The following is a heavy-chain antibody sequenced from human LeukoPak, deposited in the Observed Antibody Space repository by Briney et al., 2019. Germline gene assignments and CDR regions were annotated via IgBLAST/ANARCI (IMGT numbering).Heavy chain of an antibody. Sequence: GGSLRLSCAASGFTVSSNYMSWVRQAPGKVLELVSVIYSGGSTYYADSVKGRFTISRDNSKNTLYLQMNSLRAEDTAVYYCARGNVWGRYRYEDYWGQGPLVTVSS. D-gene: IGHD3-16*02. J-gene: IGHJ4*02. CDR1: GFTVSSNY. CDR3: ARGNVWGRYRYEDY. CDR2: IYSGGST. V-gene: IGHV3-66*01.